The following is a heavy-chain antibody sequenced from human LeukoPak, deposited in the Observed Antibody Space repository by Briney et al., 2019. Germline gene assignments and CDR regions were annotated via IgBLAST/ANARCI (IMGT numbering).Heavy chain of an antibody. D-gene: IGHD3-3*01. J-gene: IGHJ4*02. CDR3: AKDNDFWSGYYFDY. CDR1: GFTFSSYG. Sequence: PGGSLRLSCAASGFTFSSYGMHWVRQAPGKGLEWVSAISGSGGSTYYADSVKGRFTISRDNSKNTLYLQMNSLRAEDTAVYYCAKDNDFWSGYYFDYWGQGTLVTVSS. CDR2: ISGSGGST. V-gene: IGHV3-23*01.